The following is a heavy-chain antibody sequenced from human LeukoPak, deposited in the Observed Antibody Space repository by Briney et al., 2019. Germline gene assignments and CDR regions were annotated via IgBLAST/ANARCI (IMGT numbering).Heavy chain of an antibody. D-gene: IGHD3-22*01. CDR1: GYTFTSYG. CDR3: ARAEEYYYDSSGYYAFDY. Sequence: ASVKVSCKASGYTFTSYGISWVRQAPGQGLEWMGWISAYNGNTNYAQKFQGRVTITRDTSASTAYMELSSLRSEDTAVYYCARAEEYYYDSSGYYAFDYWGQGTLVTVSS. V-gene: IGHV1-18*01. J-gene: IGHJ4*02. CDR2: ISAYNGNT.